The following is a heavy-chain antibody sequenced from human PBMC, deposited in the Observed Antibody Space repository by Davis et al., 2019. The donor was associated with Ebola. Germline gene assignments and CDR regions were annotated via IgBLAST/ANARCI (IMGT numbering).Heavy chain of an antibody. D-gene: IGHD3-10*01. CDR1: GYTFTSYG. J-gene: IGHJ6*02. CDR3: AGGTMVRGVYYYGMDV. CDR2: ISAYNGNT. Sequence: ASVKVSCKASGYTFTSYGISWVRQAPGQGLEWMGWISAYNGNTNYAQKLQGRVTMTTDTSTSTAYMELRSLRSDDTAVYYCAGGTMVRGVYYYGMDVWGQGTTVTVS. V-gene: IGHV1-18*01.